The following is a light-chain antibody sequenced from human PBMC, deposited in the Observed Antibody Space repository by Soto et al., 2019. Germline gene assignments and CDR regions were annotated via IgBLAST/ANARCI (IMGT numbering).Light chain of an antibody. CDR2: KAS. V-gene: IGKV1-5*03. CDR3: QQYHIYSGT. J-gene: IGKJ1*01. Sequence: DIQMTHSPSTLSSSLVYRFTITCRASQTIDSWLAWYQQRPGKPPNLLIYKASTLASGVPSRLSGSGSGTEFTLTINSLQPDDFATYYCQQYHIYSGTFGQGTKVDIK. CDR1: QTIDSW.